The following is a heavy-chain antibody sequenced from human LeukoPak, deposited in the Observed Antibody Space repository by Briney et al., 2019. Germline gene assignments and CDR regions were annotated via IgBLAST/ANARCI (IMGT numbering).Heavy chain of an antibody. CDR1: GGSISSYY. CDR2: IYTSGST. J-gene: IGHJ6*03. CDR3: ARRGGYSGYDYERGGYYYYYYMDV. D-gene: IGHD5-12*01. V-gene: IGHV4-4*09. Sequence: SETLSLTCTVSGGSISSYYWSWIRQPPGKGLEWIGYIYTSGSTNYNPSLKSRVTISVDTSKNQISLKLSSVTAADTAVYYCARRGGYSGYDYERGGYYYYYYMDVWGKGTTVTVSS.